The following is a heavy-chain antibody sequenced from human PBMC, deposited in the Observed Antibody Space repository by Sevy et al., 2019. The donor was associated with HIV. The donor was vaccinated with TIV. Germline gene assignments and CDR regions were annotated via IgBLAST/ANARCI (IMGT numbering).Heavy chain of an antibody. CDR2: IYPDDSDT. V-gene: IGHV5-51*01. CDR1: EYSFRTYW. CDR3: ARHHASYGVTGYYYYSGLDV. D-gene: IGHD4-17*01. J-gene: IGHJ6*02. Sequence: GESLKISCKGSEYSFRTYWIGWVRQMPGKGLEWMGMIYPDDSDTTYSPSFQGQVTISTDKSINTAYLQWNSLRASDSAMYYCARHHASYGVTGYYYYSGLDVWGQGTTVTVSS.